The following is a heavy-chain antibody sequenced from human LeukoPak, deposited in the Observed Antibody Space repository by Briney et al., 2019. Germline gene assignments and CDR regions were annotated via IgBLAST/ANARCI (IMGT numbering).Heavy chain of an antibody. CDR3: AKSFGYCSGGSCYHHFDY. CDR2: IGIAGDT. J-gene: IGHJ4*02. V-gene: IGHV3-13*01. Sequence: AGGPLRLSCAAFGFTFSSYDMHWVGQTTGKGLEWVSFIGIAGDTYYPGSVKGRFTISRDNSKNTLYLQMNSPRAEDTAVYYCAKSFGYCSGGSCYHHFDYWGQGTLVTVSS. CDR1: GFTFSSYD. D-gene: IGHD2-15*01.